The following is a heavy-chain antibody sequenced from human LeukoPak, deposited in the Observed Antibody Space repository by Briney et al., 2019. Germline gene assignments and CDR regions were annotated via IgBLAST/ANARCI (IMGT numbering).Heavy chain of an antibody. J-gene: IGHJ3*01. Sequence: ASVKVSCKASGYTFTNHDINWVRRAPGHGLEWMGWMNLYSGDVGYAQKFQGRVTMIRNISETTAYMELSSLRSEDTAVYFCARTAFASGLYGDGFDVWGQGTLVTVSS. CDR3: ARTAFASGLYGDGFDV. CDR2: MNLYSGDV. V-gene: IGHV1-8*01. D-gene: IGHD6-25*01. CDR1: GYTFTNHD.